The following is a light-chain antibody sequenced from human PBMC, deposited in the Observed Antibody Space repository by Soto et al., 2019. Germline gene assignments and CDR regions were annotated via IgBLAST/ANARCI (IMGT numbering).Light chain of an antibody. CDR3: LQHNIAWT. J-gene: IGKJ1*01. CDR1: QDINRW. Sequence: DVQMTQSPSTLSASVGDRDTINCRASQDINRWLAWYQQKPGKAPKILIYNADTLESGVPSRFSGSGSGTEFTLTISSLQPEDFATYYCLQHNIAWTFGQGTNVDIK. V-gene: IGKV1-5*01. CDR2: NAD.